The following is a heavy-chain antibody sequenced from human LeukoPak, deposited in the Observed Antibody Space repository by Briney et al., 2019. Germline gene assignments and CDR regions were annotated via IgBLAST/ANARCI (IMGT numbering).Heavy chain of an antibody. V-gene: IGHV7-4-1*02. J-gene: IGHJ4*02. D-gene: IGHD4-17*01. CDR2: ITTHTGNP. CDR3: ARDTSSVNFDY. CDR1: GYAFTGYS. Sequence: GASVKVSCKASGYAFTGYSINCVRQAPGQGLEWMGWITTHTGNPTYAQGFTGRFVFSLDTSVTTAFLQINSLQAEDTGVYYCARDTSSVNFDYWGQGTLVTVSS.